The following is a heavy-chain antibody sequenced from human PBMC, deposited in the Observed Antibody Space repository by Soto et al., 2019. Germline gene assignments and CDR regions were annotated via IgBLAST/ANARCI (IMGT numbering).Heavy chain of an antibody. CDR1: GYTFSSYD. D-gene: IGHD3-9*01. Sequence: QVQLVQSGAEVKKPGASVKISCKASGYTFSSYDINWVRQAAGQGLEWMGWVNPNSGDTDYAQKFQGRVTMTRDTSIRTAYMELSSLRSEDSAVYYCAMKVFLDWFLDFWGQGTLVTVSS. CDR2: VNPNSGDT. V-gene: IGHV1-8*01. J-gene: IGHJ4*02. CDR3: AMKVFLDWFLDF.